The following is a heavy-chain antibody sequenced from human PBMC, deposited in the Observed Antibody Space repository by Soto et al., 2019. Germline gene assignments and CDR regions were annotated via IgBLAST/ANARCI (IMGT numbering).Heavy chain of an antibody. CDR2: IIPIFGTA. D-gene: IGHD3-9*01. CDR3: ARNVLRYFDWLFDPYYFDY. Sequence: KVSCKASGGTFSSYAISWVRQAPGQGLEWMGGIIPIFGTANYAQKFQGRVTITADESTSTAYMELSSLRSEDTAVYYCARNVLRYFDWLFDPYYFDYWGQGTLVTVSS. J-gene: IGHJ4*02. V-gene: IGHV1-69*01. CDR1: GGTFSSYA.